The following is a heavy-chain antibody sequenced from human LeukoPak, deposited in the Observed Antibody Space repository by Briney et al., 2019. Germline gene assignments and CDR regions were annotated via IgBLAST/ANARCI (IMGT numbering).Heavy chain of an antibody. CDR3: ARDTNWGFDY. V-gene: IGHV3-48*02. Sequence: HSGGSLRLSCAAPGFTFSTNSMNWVRQAPGKGLEWISYITSTSSAKYYADSVKGRFTISRDNANNLLYLQMNSLRDEDTALYYCARDTNWGFDYWGQGTLVTVSS. D-gene: IGHD7-27*01. J-gene: IGHJ4*02. CDR1: GFTFSTNS. CDR2: ITSTSSAK.